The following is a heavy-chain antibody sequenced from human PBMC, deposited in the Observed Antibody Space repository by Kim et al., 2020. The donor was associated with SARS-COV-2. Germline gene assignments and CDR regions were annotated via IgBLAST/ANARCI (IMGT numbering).Heavy chain of an antibody. D-gene: IGHD6-25*01. Sequence: VKGRFTISRDNAKNSLYLQMNSLRAEDTAVYYCASQIRSSGFYYYYGMDVWGQGTTVTVSS. J-gene: IGHJ6*02. V-gene: IGHV3-11*06. CDR3: ASQIRSSGFYYYYGMDV.